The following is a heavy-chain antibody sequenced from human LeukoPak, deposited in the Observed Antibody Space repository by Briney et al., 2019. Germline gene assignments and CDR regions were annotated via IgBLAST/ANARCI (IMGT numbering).Heavy chain of an antibody. CDR1: GFTFSSYS. Sequence: GGSLRLSCAASGFTFSSYSMNWVRQAPGKGLEWVSYISSSSSTIYYADSVKGRFTISRDNAKNSLYLQMNSLRAEDTAVYYCARDLNWETYWGQGTLVTVSS. D-gene: IGHD7-27*01. CDR3: ARDLNWETY. CDR2: ISSSSSTI. V-gene: IGHV3-48*01. J-gene: IGHJ4*02.